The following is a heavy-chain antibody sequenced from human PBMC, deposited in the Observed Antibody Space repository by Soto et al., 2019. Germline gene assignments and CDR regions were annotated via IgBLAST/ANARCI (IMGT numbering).Heavy chain of an antibody. Sequence: SETLSLTCAVYGGSFSGYYWSLIRQPPGKGLEWIGEINHSGSTNYNPSLKSRVTISVDTSKNQFSLKLSSVTAADTAVYYCARGKLRRIAVAGTAAEYFQHWGQGTLVTVSS. CDR1: GGSFSGYY. D-gene: IGHD6-19*01. V-gene: IGHV4-34*01. CDR2: INHSGST. J-gene: IGHJ1*01. CDR3: ARGKLRRIAVAGTAAEYFQH.